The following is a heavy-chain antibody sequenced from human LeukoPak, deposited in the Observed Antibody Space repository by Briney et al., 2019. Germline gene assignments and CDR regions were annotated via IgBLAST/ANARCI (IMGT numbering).Heavy chain of an antibody. Sequence: GGSLRLSCVGSGLTFSSYDMNWVRQAPGKGLEWISYISNSGNTIYYADTVKGRFTISRDNAKNSLYLQMNSLRAEDTAVYYCDTRPRYWGQGTLVTVSS. CDR1: GLTFSSYD. V-gene: IGHV3-48*03. CDR2: ISNSGNTI. CDR3: DTRPRY. D-gene: IGHD2-2*01. J-gene: IGHJ4*02.